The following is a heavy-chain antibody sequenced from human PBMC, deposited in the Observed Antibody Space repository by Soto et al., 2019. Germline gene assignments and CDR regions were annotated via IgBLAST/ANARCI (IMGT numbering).Heavy chain of an antibody. CDR3: ARDEAPFSIYLGLGAFDI. CDR1: GYTFTSYG. D-gene: IGHD4-4*01. Sequence: SVKVSCTASGYTFTSYGISWVRQAPGQGLEWMGWISAYNGNTNYAQKLQGRVTMTTDTSTSTAYMELRSLRSDDKAVYYCARDEAPFSIYLGLGAFDIWGQGKMVTV. J-gene: IGHJ3*02. CDR2: ISAYNGNT. V-gene: IGHV1-18*01.